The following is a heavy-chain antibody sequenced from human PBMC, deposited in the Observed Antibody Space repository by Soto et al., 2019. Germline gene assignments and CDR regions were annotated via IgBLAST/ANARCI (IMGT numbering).Heavy chain of an antibody. CDR3: AKGVTYYDFWSGYFEY. V-gene: IGHV3-23*01. Sequence: GSLRLSCAASGFTLSNYAMSWVRQAPGQGLEWVSAITGSGGSTYYADSVKGRFTISRDTSQNTVYLQMNSLRAEDTAVYYCAKGVTYYDFWSGYFEYWGQGTLVTVSS. CDR2: ITGSGGST. D-gene: IGHD3-3*01. J-gene: IGHJ4*02. CDR1: GFTLSNYA.